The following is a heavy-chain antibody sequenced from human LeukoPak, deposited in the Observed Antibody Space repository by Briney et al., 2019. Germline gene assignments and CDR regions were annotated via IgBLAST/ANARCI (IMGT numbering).Heavy chain of an antibody. D-gene: IGHD4-23*01. CDR3: AKGPYGGPDY. J-gene: IGHJ4*02. CDR2: ISNDGSNK. Sequence: GRPLTLSCAASGFTFYTSGMHWLRQAPGKGLEGVAVISNDGSNKYYADSVKGRFTISRDNSKNTLYLQMNSLSAEDTAVYYCAKGPYGGPDYWGQGTLVTVSS. CDR1: GFTFYTSG. V-gene: IGHV3-30*18.